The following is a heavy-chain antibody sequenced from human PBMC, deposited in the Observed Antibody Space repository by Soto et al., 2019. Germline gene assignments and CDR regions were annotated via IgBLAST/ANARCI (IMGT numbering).Heavy chain of an antibody. D-gene: IGHD5-18*01. CDR2: ISYDGSNK. Sequence: PGGSLRLSCAASGFTFSSYAMHWVRQAPGKGLEWVAVISYDGSNKYYADSVKGRFTISRDNSKNTLYLQMNSLRAEDTAVYYCARDGRDSDTATRGLFDYWGQGTLVTVSS. V-gene: IGHV3-30-3*01. J-gene: IGHJ4*02. CDR1: GFTFSSYA. CDR3: ARDGRDSDTATRGLFDY.